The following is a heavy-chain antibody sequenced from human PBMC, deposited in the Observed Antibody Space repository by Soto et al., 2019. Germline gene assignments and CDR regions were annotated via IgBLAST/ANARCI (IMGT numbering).Heavy chain of an antibody. D-gene: IGHD6-13*01. V-gene: IGHV1-3*01. J-gene: IGHJ5*02. CDR3: SRKQQLDNWFDP. Sequence: GASVKVSCKASGYTFTTFSMRWVRQAPGHRLDWMGWINAGSGNTKYSQKFQGRVMLTVDTFASTAYMELRSLTSEDTAVYYCSRKQQLDNWFDPWGQGTLVTVSS. CDR2: INAGSGNT. CDR1: GYTFTTFS.